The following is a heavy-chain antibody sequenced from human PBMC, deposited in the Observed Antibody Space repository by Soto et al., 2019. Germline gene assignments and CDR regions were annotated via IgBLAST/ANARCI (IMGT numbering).Heavy chain of an antibody. CDR2: ISAYNGNT. Sequence: GASVKVSCKASGYTFTSYGISWVRQAPGQGLEWMGWISAYNGNTNYAQKLQGRVTMTTDTSTSTAYMELRSLRSDDTAVYYCARVYYDFWSGYSTNWIDPWGQGTLVTVSS. D-gene: IGHD3-3*01. V-gene: IGHV1-18*01. CDR1: GYTFTSYG. J-gene: IGHJ5*02. CDR3: ARVYYDFWSGYSTNWIDP.